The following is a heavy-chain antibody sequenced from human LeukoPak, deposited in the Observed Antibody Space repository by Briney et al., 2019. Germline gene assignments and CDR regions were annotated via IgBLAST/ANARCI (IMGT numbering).Heavy chain of an antibody. V-gene: IGHV3-48*01. CDR2: ISSGSSSR. CDR3: ARLRYYAVDV. J-gene: IGHJ6*02. Sequence: PGGSLRLSCAASGFTFNTFDMTWVRQAPGKGLECVSYISSGSSSRYYADSVKGRFTISRDNAKNSLYLQMNSLRAEDTAVYFCARLRYYAVDVWGQGTTVIVSS. CDR1: GFTFNTFD.